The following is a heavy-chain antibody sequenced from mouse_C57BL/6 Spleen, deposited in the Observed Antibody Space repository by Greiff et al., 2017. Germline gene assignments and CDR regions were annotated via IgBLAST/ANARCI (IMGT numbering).Heavy chain of an antibody. CDR3: TRAYYSNEGYFDV. J-gene: IGHJ1*03. D-gene: IGHD2-5*01. CDR2: IRSGGHYI. Sequence: EVKLVESGEGLVKPGGSLKLSCAASGFTFSSYAMSWVRQTPEKRLEWVAYIRSGGHYIYYADTVKGRFTISRDNARNTLYLQMSSLKSEDTAMYYCTRAYYSNEGYFDVWGTGTTVTVSS. V-gene: IGHV5-9-1*02. CDR1: GFTFSSYA.